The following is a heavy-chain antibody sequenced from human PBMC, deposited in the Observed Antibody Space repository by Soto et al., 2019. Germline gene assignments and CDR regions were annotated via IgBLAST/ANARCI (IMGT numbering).Heavy chain of an antibody. CDR2: INGDGSVT. D-gene: IGHD6-19*01. CDR3: VRVKATSGWGGFDY. CDR1: GFTFSGFW. Sequence: EVQLVESGGGLVQPGGSLRLSCTASGFTFSGFWMHWVRQAPGKGLVWVSRINGDGSVTNYADSVKGRFTISRDNAKNTLYLQMNSLRVEDTAVYYCVRVKATSGWGGFDYWGQGTLVTVSS. J-gene: IGHJ4*02. V-gene: IGHV3-74*01.